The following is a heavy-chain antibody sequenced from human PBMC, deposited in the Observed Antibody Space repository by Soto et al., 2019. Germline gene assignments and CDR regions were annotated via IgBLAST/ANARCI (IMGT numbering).Heavy chain of an antibody. CDR3: ARDHDWYRFLVDF. V-gene: IGHV1-18*01. Sequence: GASVKVSCKTSGYTFTSNGFSWVRQAPGQGLEWMGWISAKNGKTDYSQKFQGRITLTTDTTTSAVYMELRSLRSDDTAVYYCARDHDWYRFLVDFWGQGTLVTVSS. D-gene: IGHD3-9*01. CDR2: ISAKNGKT. J-gene: IGHJ4*02. CDR1: GYTFTSNG.